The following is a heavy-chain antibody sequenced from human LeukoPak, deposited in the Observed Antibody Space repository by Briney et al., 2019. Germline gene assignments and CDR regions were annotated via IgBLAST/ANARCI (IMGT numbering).Heavy chain of an antibody. J-gene: IGHJ4*02. Sequence: KPSETLSLTCTVSGGSISSYYWSWIRQPAGKGLEWIGRIYTSGSTNYNPSLKSRVTMSVDTSKNQFSLKLSSVTAADTAAYYCARGGSGSYFPSFDYWGQGTLVTVSS. V-gene: IGHV4-4*07. CDR1: GGSISSYY. D-gene: IGHD3-10*01. CDR2: IYTSGST. CDR3: ARGGSGSYFPSFDY.